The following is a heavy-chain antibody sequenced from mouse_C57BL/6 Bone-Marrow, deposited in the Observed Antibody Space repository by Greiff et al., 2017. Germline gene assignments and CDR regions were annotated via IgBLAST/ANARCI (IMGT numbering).Heavy chain of an antibody. J-gene: IGHJ4*01. V-gene: IGHV5-12*01. CDR2: ISNGGGST. CDR3: ARHYSNSYYYAMDY. Sequence: EVKVVESGGGLVQPGGSLKLSCAASGFTFSDYYMYWVRQTPEKRLEWVAYISNGGGSTYYPDTVKGRFTISRDNAKNTLYLQMSRLKSEDTAMYYCARHYSNSYYYAMDYWGQGTSVTVSS. D-gene: IGHD2-5*01. CDR1: GFTFSDYY.